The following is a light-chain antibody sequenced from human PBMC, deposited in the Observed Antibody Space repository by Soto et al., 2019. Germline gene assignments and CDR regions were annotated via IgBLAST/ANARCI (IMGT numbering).Light chain of an antibody. Sequence: DIELTQSPSTLSASLGDRVTLSCRASQSVSSCLAWYQQKPGQAPRLLIYEASNWATGIPARFSGSGSGTEFTLTISSLQSEDFAVYYCQQYNNRPSTFGEGTKVDIK. CDR1: QSVSSC. J-gene: IGKJ1*01. CDR3: QQYNNRPST. V-gene: IGKV3D-15*01. CDR2: EAS.